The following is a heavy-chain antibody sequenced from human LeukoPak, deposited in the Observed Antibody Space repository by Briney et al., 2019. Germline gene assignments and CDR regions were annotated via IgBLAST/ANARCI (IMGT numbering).Heavy chain of an antibody. J-gene: IGHJ4*02. CDR2: ISSSGSTI. V-gene: IGHV3-11*01. Sequence: PGGSLRLSCAASGFTFSDYYMSWIRQAPGKGLEWVSYISSSGSTIYYADSVKGRFTISRDNAKNSLYLQMNSLRAEDTAVYYCAKASAASFNYYFDYWGQGTLVTVSS. CDR3: AKASAASFNYYFDY. D-gene: IGHD6-13*01. CDR1: GFTFSDYY.